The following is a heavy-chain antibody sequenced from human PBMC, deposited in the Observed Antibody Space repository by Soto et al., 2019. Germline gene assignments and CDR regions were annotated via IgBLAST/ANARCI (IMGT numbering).Heavy chain of an antibody. V-gene: IGHV4-34*01. CDR1: GGSISSGGYS. Sequence: SETLSLTCAVSGGSISSGGYSWSWIRQPPGKGLEWIGEINHSGSTNYNPSLKSRVTISVDTSKNQFSLKLSSVTAADTAVYYCARDGRGIAAAENWFDPWGQGTLVTVSS. J-gene: IGHJ5*02. CDR2: INHSGST. CDR3: ARDGRGIAAAENWFDP. D-gene: IGHD6-13*01.